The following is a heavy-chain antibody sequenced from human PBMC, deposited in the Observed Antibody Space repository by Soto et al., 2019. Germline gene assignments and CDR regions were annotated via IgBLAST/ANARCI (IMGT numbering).Heavy chain of an antibody. CDR1: GGTFSSYA. V-gene: IGHV1-69*06. Sequence: SVKVSCKASGGTFSSYAISWVRQAPGRGLEWMGGINPIFGTPHYAQKYQGRVTITADTFTNTAYMELTRLTSDDTAVYFCAREGRHFDYWGQGTLVTVSS. J-gene: IGHJ4*02. CDR3: AREGRHFDY. CDR2: INPIFGTP.